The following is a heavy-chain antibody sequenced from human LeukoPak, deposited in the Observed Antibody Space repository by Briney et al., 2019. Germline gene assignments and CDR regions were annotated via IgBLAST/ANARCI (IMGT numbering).Heavy chain of an antibody. CDR1: KGSISSANY. D-gene: IGHD3-16*02. CDR3: ARGRYDYVWGSYRP. Sequence: SETLSLTCTVSKGSISSANYWSWIRQPPGKGLEWIGEINHSGSTNYNPSLKSRVTISVDTSKNQFSLKLSSVTAADTAVYYCARGRYDYVWGSYRPWGQGTLVTVSS. J-gene: IGHJ5*02. CDR2: INHSGST. V-gene: IGHV4-34*01.